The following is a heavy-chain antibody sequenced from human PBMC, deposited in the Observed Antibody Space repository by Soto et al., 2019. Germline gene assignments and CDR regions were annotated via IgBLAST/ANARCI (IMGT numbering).Heavy chain of an antibody. CDR2: TKSDGSGT. Sequence: EVQLVESGGGLLQPGGSLTLSCTASGFTFSNYWMHWVRQAPGKWLVWVARTKSDGSGTSYTESVNGRFTISRNNAYNTLYLQMSTLRAEDTAVYYCARGGFDYGPGRMDVWGKGTTVIVSS. D-gene: IGHD3-10*01. CDR3: ARGGFDYGPGRMDV. V-gene: IGHV3-74*01. J-gene: IGHJ6*04. CDR1: GFTFSNYW.